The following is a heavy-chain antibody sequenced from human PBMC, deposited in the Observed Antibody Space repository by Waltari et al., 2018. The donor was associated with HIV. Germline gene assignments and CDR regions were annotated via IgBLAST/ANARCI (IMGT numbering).Heavy chain of an antibody. V-gene: IGHV4-39*07. D-gene: IGHD2-2*01. CDR1: GGSISSSSYY. J-gene: IGHJ6*02. CDR3: ARVWDCSSTSCSYYYYYGMDV. Sequence: QLQLQESGTGLVKPSETLSLTCPVSGGSISSSSYYWGWIRQPPGKGLAWIGSIYYSGSTNYNPSLKSRVTISVDTSKNQFSLKLSSVTAADTAVYYCARVWDCSSTSCSYYYYYGMDVWGQGTTVTVSS. CDR2: IYYSGST.